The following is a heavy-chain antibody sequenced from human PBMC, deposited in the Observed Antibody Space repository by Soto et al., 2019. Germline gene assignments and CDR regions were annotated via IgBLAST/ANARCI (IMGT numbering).Heavy chain of an antibody. J-gene: IGHJ4*02. Sequence: QVQLVESGGGVVQPGRSLRLSCAPSGFTFSNYAMHWVRQAPGKGLEWVAVISYDGSNKYYADSVKGRFTISRDKSKNTXXLQMNSLRAEDTAVYYCARDKRALRVLEWSYYFDYWGQGTLVTVSS. D-gene: IGHD3-3*01. CDR2: ISYDGSNK. CDR1: GFTFSNYA. V-gene: IGHV3-30-3*01. CDR3: ARDKRALRVLEWSYYFDY.